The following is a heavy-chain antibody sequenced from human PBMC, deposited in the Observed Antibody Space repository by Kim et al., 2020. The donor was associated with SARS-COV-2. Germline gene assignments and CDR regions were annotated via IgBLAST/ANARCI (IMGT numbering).Heavy chain of an antibody. J-gene: IGHJ4*02. V-gene: IGHV3-11*05. D-gene: IGHD6-6*01. CDR3: AREQLAEDY. CDR2: SYT. Sequence: SYTNYAASVKGRFTISRDNAKNSLYLQMNSLRAEDTAVYYCAREQLAEDYWGQGTLVTVSS.